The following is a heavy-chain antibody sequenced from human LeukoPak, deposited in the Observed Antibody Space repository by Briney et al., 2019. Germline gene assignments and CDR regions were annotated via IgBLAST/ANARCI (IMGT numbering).Heavy chain of an antibody. Sequence: PSETLSLTCTVSGGSISSGGYYWSWIRQHPGKGLEWIGYIYYSGSTYYNPSLKSRVTISVDTSKNQFSLKLSSVTAADTAVYYRARVVIKQQLASWFDPWGQGTLVTVSS. CDR2: IYYSGST. D-gene: IGHD6-13*01. V-gene: IGHV4-31*03. CDR3: ARVVIKQQLASWFDP. CDR1: GGSISSGGYY. J-gene: IGHJ5*02.